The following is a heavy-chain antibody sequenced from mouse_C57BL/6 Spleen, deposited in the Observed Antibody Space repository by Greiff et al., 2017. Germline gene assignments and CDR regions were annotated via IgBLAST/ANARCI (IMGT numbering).Heavy chain of an antibody. J-gene: IGHJ4*01. D-gene: IGHD3-2*02. CDR1: GYTFTSYW. CDR3: ARGDSSGFAMDY. CDR2: IDPSDSET. Sequence: VQLQQPGAELVRPGSSVKLSCKASGYTFTSYWMHWVKQRPIQGLEWIGNIDPSDSETHYNQKFKDKATLTVDKSSSTAYMRLSSLTSEDSAVYYCARGDSSGFAMDYWGQGTSVTVSS. V-gene: IGHV1-52*01.